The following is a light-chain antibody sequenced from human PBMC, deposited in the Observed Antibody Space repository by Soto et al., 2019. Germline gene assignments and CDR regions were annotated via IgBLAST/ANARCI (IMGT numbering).Light chain of an antibody. CDR1: SSNIGAGYD. Sequence: QSVLTQPPSVSGAPGQRVTISCTGSSSNIGAGYDVHWYQQLPGTAPKLLIYDNSNRPSGVPDRFSGSKSGSSASLAITGLQAEDEADYYCQSYDSSLSVYVVFGGGTKLTVL. J-gene: IGLJ2*01. V-gene: IGLV1-40*01. CDR3: QSYDSSLSVYVV. CDR2: DNS.